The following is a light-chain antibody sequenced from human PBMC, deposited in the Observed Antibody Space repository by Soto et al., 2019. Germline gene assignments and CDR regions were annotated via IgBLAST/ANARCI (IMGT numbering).Light chain of an antibody. V-gene: IGLV2-18*02. Sequence: QSALTQPPSVSGSPGQSVAISCAGTSSDVGSYNRVSWYQPSPGTAPKVIIYEVTNRPSGVPDRFSGSKSGNTASLTITGLQAEDEADYYCSSKTTSSPVFGGGTKVTVL. CDR2: EVT. CDR3: SSKTTSSPV. J-gene: IGLJ2*01. CDR1: SSDVGSYNR.